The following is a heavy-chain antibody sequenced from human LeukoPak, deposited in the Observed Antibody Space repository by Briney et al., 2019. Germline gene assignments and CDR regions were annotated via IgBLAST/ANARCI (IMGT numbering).Heavy chain of an antibody. Sequence: GGSLRLSCAASGFTVSSNYMSWVRRAPGKGLEWVSVIYSGGSTYYADSVKGRFTISRDNSKNTLYLQMNSLRAEDTAVYYCAKDDNDYYYGSGSRGFQHWGQGTLVTVSS. CDR1: GFTVSSNY. V-gene: IGHV3-53*01. J-gene: IGHJ1*01. D-gene: IGHD3-10*01. CDR2: IYSGGST. CDR3: AKDDNDYYYGSGSRGFQH.